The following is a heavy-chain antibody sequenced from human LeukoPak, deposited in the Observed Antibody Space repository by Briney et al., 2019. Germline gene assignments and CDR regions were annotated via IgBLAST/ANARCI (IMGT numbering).Heavy chain of an antibody. J-gene: IGHJ4*02. CDR1: GFTFSSYS. CDR3: AREPGSYDTFDY. CDR2: ISSSSTTK. D-gene: IGHD1-26*01. V-gene: IGHV3-48*01. Sequence: PGGSLRLSCAASGFTFSSYSMNWVRQAPGKGLEWVSYISSSSTTKYYADSVKGRFTISRDNAKNSLYLQMNSLRAEDTAVYYCAREPGSYDTFDYWGQGTLVTVSS.